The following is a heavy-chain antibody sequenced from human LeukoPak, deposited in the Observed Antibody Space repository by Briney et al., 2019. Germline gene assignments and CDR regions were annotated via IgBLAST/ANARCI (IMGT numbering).Heavy chain of an antibody. CDR2: IYYSGST. CDR1: GGSISSYY. J-gene: IGHJ4*02. D-gene: IGHD3-22*01. V-gene: IGHV4-59*01. Sequence: SETLSLTCTVSGGSISSYYWSWIRQPPGKGLEWIGYIYYSGSTNYNPSLKSRVTISVDTSKNQFSLKLSSVTAADTAVYYCARGGFCYYDSSGPRCYFDYWGQGTLVTVSS. CDR3: ARGGFCYYDSSGPRCYFDY.